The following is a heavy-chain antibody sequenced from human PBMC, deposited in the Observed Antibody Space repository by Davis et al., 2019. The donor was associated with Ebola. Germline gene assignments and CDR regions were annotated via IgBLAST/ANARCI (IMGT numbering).Heavy chain of an antibody. CDR1: GFTFSSYA. D-gene: IGHD3-22*01. CDR3: SKARLGGLVVA. Sequence: GESLKISCAASGFTFSSYAMSWVRQAPGEGLEWVSAIRGSGGSTYYADSVNGRFTLYRHNSKNTLYLQMNSLRAEDTAVYYCSKARLGGLVVAWCQGTLVTVSS. J-gene: IGHJ4*02. V-gene: IGHV3-23*01. CDR2: IRGSGGST.